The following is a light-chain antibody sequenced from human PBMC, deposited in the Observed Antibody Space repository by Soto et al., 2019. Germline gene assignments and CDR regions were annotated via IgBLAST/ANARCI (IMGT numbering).Light chain of an antibody. CDR2: KAS. J-gene: IGKJ5*01. CDR1: QTISSW. CDR3: QQYNSYSSIT. V-gene: IGKV1-5*03. Sequence: TQSPSRLSVSVGYRVTITCRASQTISSWLAWYQQKPGKTPKLLIYKASTLKSGVPSRFSGSGSGTEFTLTISSLQPDDFATYYCQQYNSYSSITFGQGTRLEIK.